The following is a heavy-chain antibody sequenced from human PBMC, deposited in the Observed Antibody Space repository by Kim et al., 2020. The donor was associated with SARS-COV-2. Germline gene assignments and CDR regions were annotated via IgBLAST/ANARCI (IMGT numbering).Heavy chain of an antibody. CDR2: ISGSGGST. D-gene: IGHD3-3*01. J-gene: IGHJ6*02. CDR3: ASAGVYYYYGMDV. V-gene: IGHV3-23*01. CDR1: GFTFSSYA. Sequence: GGSLRLSCAASGFTFSSYAMSWVRQAPGKGLEWVSAISGSGGSTYYADSVKGRFTISRDNSKNTLYLQMNSLRAEDTAVYYCASAGVYYYYGMDVWGQGTTVTVSS.